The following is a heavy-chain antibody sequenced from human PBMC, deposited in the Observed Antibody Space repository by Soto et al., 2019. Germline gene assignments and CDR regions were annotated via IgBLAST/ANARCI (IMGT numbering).Heavy chain of an antibody. D-gene: IGHD2-15*01. V-gene: IGHV3-21*01. CDR3: ARDSERGRTRDMYDY. Sequence: PGGSLRLSCSASGFTFSSYGMDWVRQAPGKGLEYASSISDTSTYIYYADSVRGRFTVSRDNAKNSLSLQMNSLSAEDTAVYYCARDSERGRTRDMYDYWGQGTLVTVSS. CDR2: ISDTSTYI. J-gene: IGHJ4*02. CDR1: GFTFSSYG.